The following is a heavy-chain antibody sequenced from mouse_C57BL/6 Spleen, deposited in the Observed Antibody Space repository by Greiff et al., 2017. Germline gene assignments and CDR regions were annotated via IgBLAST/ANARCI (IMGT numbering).Heavy chain of an antibody. J-gene: IGHJ2*01. Sequence: VQLVESGAELVKPGASVKISCKASGYAFSSYWMNWVKQRPGKGLEWIGQFYPGDGDTTYNGKFKGKATLTADKSSSTAYMQLSSLTSEDSAVYFCARSPSNYYVRSYFDYWGQCTTLTVSS. CDR2: FYPGDGDT. CDR3: ARSPSNYYVRSYFDY. D-gene: IGHD1-1*01. V-gene: IGHV1-80*01. CDR1: GYAFSSYW.